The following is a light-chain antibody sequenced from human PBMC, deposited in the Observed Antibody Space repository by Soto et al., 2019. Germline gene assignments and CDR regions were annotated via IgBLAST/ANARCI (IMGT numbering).Light chain of an antibody. CDR1: RSVSSSN. CDR2: GAS. J-gene: IGKJ5*01. V-gene: IGKV3-20*01. CDR3: QQYGSSIT. Sequence: EVMLTQSPGTLSLYPGERATLSCRASRSVSSSNLAWYQQKPGQAPRLLIYGASSRATGIPDRFSGSGSGTDFTLIIKRLEPEDFAVYYCQQYGSSITFGQGTRL.